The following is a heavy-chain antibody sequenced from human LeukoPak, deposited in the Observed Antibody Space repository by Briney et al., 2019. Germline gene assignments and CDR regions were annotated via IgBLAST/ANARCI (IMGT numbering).Heavy chain of an antibody. D-gene: IGHD6-19*01. Sequence: GGSLRLSCAASGFTFSSYGMHWVRQAPGKGLEWVAFIRYDGSNNYYADSVKGRFTISRDNSKNTLYLQMNSLRAEDTAVYYCEKIVVAGGPYFDYWGQGTLVTVSS. CDR2: IRYDGSNN. CDR1: GFTFSSYG. J-gene: IGHJ4*02. V-gene: IGHV3-30*02. CDR3: EKIVVAGGPYFDY.